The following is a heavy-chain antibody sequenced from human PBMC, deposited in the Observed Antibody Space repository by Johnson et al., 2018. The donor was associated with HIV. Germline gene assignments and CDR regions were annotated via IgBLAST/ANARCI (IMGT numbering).Heavy chain of an antibody. CDR3: AKSTQANILRESGPYGAFDI. J-gene: IGHJ3*02. Sequence: QVQLVESGGGVVQPGRSLRLSCAASGFTFSSYGMHWVRQAPGKGLEWVAVISYNGSNKYYADSVKGRFTISRDHAKNTLYVQMHSLRAEDTAVYYCAKSTQANILRESGPYGAFDIWGQGTMVTVSS. CDR1: GFTFSSYG. D-gene: IGHD3-10*01. CDR2: ISYNGSNK. V-gene: IGHV3-30*18.